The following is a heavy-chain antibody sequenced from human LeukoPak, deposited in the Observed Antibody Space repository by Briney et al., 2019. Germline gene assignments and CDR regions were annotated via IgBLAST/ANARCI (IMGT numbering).Heavy chain of an antibody. CDR2: INHSGST. Sequence: SETLSLTCAVYGGSFSGYYWSWIRQPPGKRLEWIGEINHSGSTNYNPSLKSRVTISVDTSKNQFSLKLSSVTAADTAVYYCARTRYSGYDKKPIDYWGQGTLVTVSS. CDR3: ARTRYSGYDKKPIDY. V-gene: IGHV4-34*01. D-gene: IGHD5-12*01. CDR1: GGSFSGYY. J-gene: IGHJ4*02.